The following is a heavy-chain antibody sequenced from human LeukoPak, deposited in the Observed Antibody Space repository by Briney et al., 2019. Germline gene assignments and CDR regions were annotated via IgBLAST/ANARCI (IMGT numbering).Heavy chain of an antibody. CDR2: INKDGSEQ. Sequence: GVLRLSCAASGFTFSSHWMTWVRQAPGKGPEWVASINKDGSEQYYVDSVKGRFTISRDNAKNSLSLQVSSLRAEDTAVYYCVTDRYSDSAFGDWGQGTLVTVSS. CDR3: VTDRYSDSAFGD. D-gene: IGHD1-26*01. CDR1: GFTFSSHW. V-gene: IGHV3-7*01. J-gene: IGHJ4*02.